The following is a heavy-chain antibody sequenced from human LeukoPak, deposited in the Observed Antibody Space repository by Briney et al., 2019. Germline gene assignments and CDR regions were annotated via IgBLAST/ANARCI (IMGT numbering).Heavy chain of an antibody. V-gene: IGHV3-7*05. CDR2: IKQDGSEK. CDR3: ARLQILGYCSSATCYGYSEI. D-gene: IGHD2-2*03. Sequence: GGSLRLSCAASGFTFISYWMRWFRQTPGKGLKWVANIKQDGSEKYYVDSVKGRFTISRDSAKNSLYLQMNSLRAEDTAVYYCARLQILGYCSSATCYGYSEIWGQGTLVTVSS. J-gene: IGHJ4*02. CDR1: GFTFISYW.